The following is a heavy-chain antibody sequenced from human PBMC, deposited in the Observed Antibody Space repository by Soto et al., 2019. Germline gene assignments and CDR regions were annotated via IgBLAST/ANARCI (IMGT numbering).Heavy chain of an antibody. J-gene: IGHJ6*02. D-gene: IGHD2-15*01. Sequence: QVQLVQSGAEVKKPGSSVKVSCKASGGTFSRYTFTWVRQTPRQGLEWMGRIIPIDDIPNYAQNFQGRVTITADKSTSTAYMELSSLTSEDTAVYFCASHFTGVLVLGTSPPGGDNYGWDVWGQGTTVSVS. CDR1: GGTFSRYT. V-gene: IGHV1-69*02. CDR2: IIPIDDIP. CDR3: ASHFTGVLVLGTSPPGGDNYGWDV.